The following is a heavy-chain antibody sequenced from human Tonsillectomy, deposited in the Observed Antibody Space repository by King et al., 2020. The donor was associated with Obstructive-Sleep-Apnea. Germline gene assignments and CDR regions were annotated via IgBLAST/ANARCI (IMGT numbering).Heavy chain of an antibody. J-gene: IGHJ4*02. CDR2: MSYDGSTK. V-gene: IGHV3-30*18. CDR1: GFTFSSYG. D-gene: IGHD2/OR15-2a*01. CDR3: AKPTCRTTDPIDS. Sequence: VQLVESGGGVVQPGRSLRLSCAASGFTFSSYGMHWVRQAPGKGLEWVALMSYDGSTKYNADSVKGRFTISRDNSKNTLYLQMNSLRIEETAVDYCAKPTCRTTDPIDSWGQGTLVTVSS.